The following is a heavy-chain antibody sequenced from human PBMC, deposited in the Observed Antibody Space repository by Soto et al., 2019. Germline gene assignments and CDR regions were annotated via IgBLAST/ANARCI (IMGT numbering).Heavy chain of an antibody. J-gene: IGHJ5*02. V-gene: IGHV1-69*01. CDR1: GGTFSSYA. CDR3: ARSGKRYYDLGSWFDP. Sequence: QVQLVQSGAEVKKPGSSVKVSCKASGGTFSSYAISWVRQAPGQGLEWMGGIIPIFGTANYAQKFQGRVTITADESTSTAYRERSSLRSEETAVYYWARSGKRYYDLGSWFDPWGQGTLFTVSS. CDR2: IIPIFGTA. D-gene: IGHD3-22*01.